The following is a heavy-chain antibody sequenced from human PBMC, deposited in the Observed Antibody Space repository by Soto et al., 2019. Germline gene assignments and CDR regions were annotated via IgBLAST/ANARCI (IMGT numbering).Heavy chain of an antibody. J-gene: IGHJ6*02. CDR2: IYPGDSDT. CDR3: ATPFREYYIRGSPHDGNVL. V-gene: IGHV5-51*01. D-gene: IGHD3-10*01. CDR1: GYSFTTYW. Sequence: GESLKISCKGSGYSFTTYWIGWVRQMPGKGLEWMGIIYPGDSDTRYTPSFQGQVTISADKSISTAYLQWSSLKASDTAMYYCATPFREYYIRGSPHDGNVLWGPGPTVTVFS.